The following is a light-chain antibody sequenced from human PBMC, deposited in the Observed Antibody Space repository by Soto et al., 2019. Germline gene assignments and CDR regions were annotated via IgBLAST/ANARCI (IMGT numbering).Light chain of an antibody. CDR2: KAS. V-gene: IGKV1-5*03. Sequence: DIQMTQSPSTLSASVGDRVTITCRASQSISSWLAWYQQKPGKAPKLLIYKASSLEIGVPSRFSGSGSGTEFTLTISSLQPDYFATYYWQHYNTYWTCGQGTKVEIK. J-gene: IGKJ1*01. CDR1: QSISSW. CDR3: QHYNTYWT.